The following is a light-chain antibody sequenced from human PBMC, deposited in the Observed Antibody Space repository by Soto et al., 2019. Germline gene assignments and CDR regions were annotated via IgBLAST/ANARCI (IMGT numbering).Light chain of an antibody. J-gene: IGKJ2*01. CDR2: DAS. Sequence: EIVLTQSPATLSLSPGERATLSCRASQSVSSYLAWYQQKPGQAPRLLIYDASNRATGIPARFSGSGSGTVFTLTISSLEPEDFAVYYCQQRSNWPPLSSGQGTKLEIK. CDR3: QQRSNWPPLS. V-gene: IGKV3-11*01. CDR1: QSVSSY.